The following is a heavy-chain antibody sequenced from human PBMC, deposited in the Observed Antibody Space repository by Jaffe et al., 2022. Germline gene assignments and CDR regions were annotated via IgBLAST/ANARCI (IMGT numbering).Heavy chain of an antibody. Sequence: QVQLQESGPGLVKPSETLSLTCTVSGGSISSYYWSWIRQPPGKGLEWIGYIYYSGSTNYNPSLKSRVTISVDTSKNQFSLKLSSVTAADTAVYYCARSPMVQGAYSPDAFDIWGQGTMVTVSS. J-gene: IGHJ3*02. V-gene: IGHV4-59*01. CDR1: GGSISSYY. CDR2: IYYSGST. CDR3: ARSPMVQGAYSPDAFDI. D-gene: IGHD3-10*01.